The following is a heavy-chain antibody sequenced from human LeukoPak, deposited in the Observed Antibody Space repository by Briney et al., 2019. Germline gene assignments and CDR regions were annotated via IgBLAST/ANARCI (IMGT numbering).Heavy chain of an antibody. J-gene: IGHJ1*01. CDR3: ARDFSTSIAALQH. CDR1: GGSFSGYY. Sequence: SETLSLTCAVYGGSFSGYYWSWIRQTPGKGLEWIGEINHSGSTNYNPSLKSRVTISVDTSKNQFSLKLSSVTAADTAVYYCARDFSTSIAALQHWGQGTLVTVSS. D-gene: IGHD6-6*01. V-gene: IGHV4-34*01. CDR2: INHSGST.